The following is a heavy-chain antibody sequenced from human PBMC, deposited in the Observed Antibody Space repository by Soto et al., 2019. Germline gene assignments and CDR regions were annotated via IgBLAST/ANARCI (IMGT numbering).Heavy chain of an antibody. D-gene: IGHD4-4*01. Sequence: GGSLRLSCTASGFTFSSYSMNWVRQAPGKGLEWVSSISSSSSYIYYADSVKGRFTISRDNAKNSLYLQMNSLRAEDTAVYYCARDQTTVTLGWFDPWGQGTLVTVSS. CDR3: ARDQTTVTLGWFDP. CDR1: GFTFSSYS. V-gene: IGHV3-21*01. CDR2: ISSSSSYI. J-gene: IGHJ5*02.